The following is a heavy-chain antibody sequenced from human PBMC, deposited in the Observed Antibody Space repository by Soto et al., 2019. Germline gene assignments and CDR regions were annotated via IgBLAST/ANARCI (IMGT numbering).Heavy chain of an antibody. D-gene: IGHD3-16*01. Sequence: GGSLRLSCAASGFTFSSYWMSWVRQAPGKGLEWVANIKQDGSEKYYVDSVKGRFTISRDNAKNTLYLQMNSLRAEDTAVYYCAKASLMITFGGVFFDYWGQGTLVAVSS. J-gene: IGHJ4*02. CDR1: GFTFSSYW. V-gene: IGHV3-7*03. CDR3: AKASLMITFGGVFFDY. CDR2: IKQDGSEK.